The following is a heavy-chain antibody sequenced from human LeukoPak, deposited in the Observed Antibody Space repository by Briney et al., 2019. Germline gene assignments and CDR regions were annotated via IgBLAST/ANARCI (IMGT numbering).Heavy chain of an antibody. V-gene: IGHV4-39*01. CDR2: IYYSGST. D-gene: IGHD6-19*01. CDR1: GGSISSSPYY. CDR3: ARHASVDGNWPRPLDY. J-gene: IGHJ4*02. Sequence: PSETLSLTCTVSGGSISSSPYYWGWIRQPPGKKLEWIGNIYYSGSTYYNPSLKTRVTISVDTSKNQFSLKLTSVTAAATAVYYCARHASVDGNWPRPLDYWGQGSLVTVSS.